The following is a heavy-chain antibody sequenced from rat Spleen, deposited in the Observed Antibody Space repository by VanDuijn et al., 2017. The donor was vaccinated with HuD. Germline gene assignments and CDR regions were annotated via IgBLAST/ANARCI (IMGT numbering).Heavy chain of an antibody. Sequence: EVQLVESGGGLVQPGRSLKLSCVASGFTFRNYGMAWVRQTLTRGLEWVATISYDGSSTYHRDSVKGRFTISKDNAKSTLYLQMNSLRSEDTATYYCARPHNYRYVMDAWGQGTSVTVSS. CDR1: GFTFRNYG. V-gene: IGHV5-29*01. J-gene: IGHJ4*01. D-gene: IGHD1-10*01. CDR3: ARPHNYRYVMDA. CDR2: ISYDGSST.